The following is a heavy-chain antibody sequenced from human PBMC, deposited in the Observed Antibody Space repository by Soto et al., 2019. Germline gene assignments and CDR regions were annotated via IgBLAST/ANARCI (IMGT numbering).Heavy chain of an antibody. Sequence: SETLSLTCTVSGASLSSISYYWGWIRQPPGKGLEWVGSIFFTGNIYYNPSLKSRVTISVDTSRNQFSLMVNSVTAADTAVYYCARPKRNYGDYSIWGQGTLVTVSS. J-gene: IGHJ4*02. CDR3: ARPKRNYGDYSI. CDR1: GASLSSISYY. CDR2: IFFTGNI. D-gene: IGHD4-17*01. V-gene: IGHV4-39*01.